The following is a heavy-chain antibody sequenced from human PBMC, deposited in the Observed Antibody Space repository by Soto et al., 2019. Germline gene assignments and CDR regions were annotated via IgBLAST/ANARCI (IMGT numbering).Heavy chain of an antibody. CDR3: ARELLLVASATGAFDV. V-gene: IGHV3-48*02. CDR1: GFTFNRDS. Sequence: EVQLVESGGGLVQPGGALRLSCAASGFTFNRDSMSWVRQAPGKGLAWGSYISASGTSTQYADFVRGSLTLSRDNAKNSLYLQINRLREDDTAVYYCARELLLVASATGAFDVWGQGTTVTVS. J-gene: IGHJ3*01. CDR2: ISASGTST. D-gene: IGHD5-12*01.